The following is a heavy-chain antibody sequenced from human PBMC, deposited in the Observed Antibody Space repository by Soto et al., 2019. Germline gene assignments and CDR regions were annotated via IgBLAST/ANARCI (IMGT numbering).Heavy chain of an antibody. D-gene: IGHD3-9*01. Sequence: ASVKVSCKASGYTFTGYYMHWVRQAPGQGLEWMGWINPNSCGTNYAQKFQGRVNMTRDTSISTAYMDLSRLRSDDTAVYYCARDLAYDILTGTPLDAFDIWGQGTMVTVSS. CDR3: ARDLAYDILTGTPLDAFDI. CDR2: INPNSCGT. CDR1: GYTFTGYY. V-gene: IGHV1-2*02. J-gene: IGHJ3*02.